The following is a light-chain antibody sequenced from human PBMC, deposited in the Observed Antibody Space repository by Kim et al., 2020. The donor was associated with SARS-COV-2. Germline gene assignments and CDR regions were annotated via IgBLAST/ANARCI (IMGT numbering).Light chain of an antibody. Sequence: SVSPGQTASISCSGDKLGDEFACWYQQKPGQSPVLVIYQDTKRPSGIPGRFSGSNSGNTATLTISGTQAMDEADYYCQAWDTSTAVFGGGTKLTVL. V-gene: IGLV3-1*01. CDR1: KLGDEF. CDR3: QAWDTSTAV. J-gene: IGLJ3*02. CDR2: QDT.